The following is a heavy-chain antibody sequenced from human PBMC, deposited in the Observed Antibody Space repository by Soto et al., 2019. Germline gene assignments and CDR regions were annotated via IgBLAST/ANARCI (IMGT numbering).Heavy chain of an antibody. J-gene: IGHJ4*01. CDR1: GFIFSNAW. CDR2: VKSKTAGGTT. V-gene: IGHV3-15*07. CDR3: STESYINMIAVRLDY. D-gene: IGHD3-22*01. Sequence: EVQLVESGGGLVKPGGSLRLSCTASGFIFSNAWINWVRQAPGKGLEWVGRVKSKTAGGTTDFDAPVKGRFAISRDDSKNMVYMQMNSRRTEDTAVYYCSTESYINMIAVRLDYWGLGTRVTVSS.